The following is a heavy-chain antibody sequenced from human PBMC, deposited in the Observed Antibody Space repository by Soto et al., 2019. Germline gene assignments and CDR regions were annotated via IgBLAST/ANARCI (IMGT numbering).Heavy chain of an antibody. CDR1: GGSISSSSYY. Sequence: SETLSLTCTVSGGSISSSSYYWGWIRQPPGKGLEWIGSIYYSGSTYYNPSLKSRVTISVDTSKNQFSLKLGSVTAADPAVYYCASIRGALSPDFDYWGQGTLVTVSS. V-gene: IGHV4-39*01. J-gene: IGHJ4*02. CDR3: ASIRGALSPDFDY. D-gene: IGHD3-10*01. CDR2: IYYSGST.